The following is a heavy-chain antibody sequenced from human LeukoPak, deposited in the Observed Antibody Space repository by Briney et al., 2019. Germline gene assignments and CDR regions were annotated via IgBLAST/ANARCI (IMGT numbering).Heavy chain of an antibody. V-gene: IGHV3-30*02. CDR3: AKDLSSI. Sequence: GGSLRLSCAASGFTFSTYSMNWLRLAPGKGLEWVAFIRYDGSNKYYADSVKGRFTISRDNSKNTLYLQMNSLRAEDTAVYYCAKDLSSIWGQGTLVTVSS. CDR1: GFTFSTYS. D-gene: IGHD6-19*01. CDR2: IRYDGSNK. J-gene: IGHJ4*02.